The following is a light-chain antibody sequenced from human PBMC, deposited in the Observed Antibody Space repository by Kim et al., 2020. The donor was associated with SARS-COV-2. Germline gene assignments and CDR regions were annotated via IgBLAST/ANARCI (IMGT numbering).Light chain of an antibody. CDR1: SGSIASNY. Sequence: NFMLTQPHSVSESPGKTVTISCTRSSGSIASNYVQWYQQRPGSAPTTVIYEDNQRPSGVPDRFSGSIDSSSNSASLTISGLKTEDEADYYCQSYDSSNPWVFGGGTNVTVL. CDR2: EDN. V-gene: IGLV6-57*04. J-gene: IGLJ3*02. CDR3: QSYDSSNPWV.